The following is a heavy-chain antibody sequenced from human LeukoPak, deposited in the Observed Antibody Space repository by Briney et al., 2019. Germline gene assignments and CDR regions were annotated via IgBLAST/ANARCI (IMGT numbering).Heavy chain of an antibody. V-gene: IGHV4-59*01. CDR3: ARDSGWGNWFDP. CDR1: GGSISSYY. D-gene: IGHD1-26*01. CDR2: IYYSGST. Sequence: SETLSLTCTVSGGSISSYYWSWIRQPPGKGLEWIGYIYYSGSTNYNPSLKSRVTISVDTSKNQFSLKLSSVTAADTAVYYCARDSGWGNWFDPWGQGTLVTVSS. J-gene: IGHJ5*02.